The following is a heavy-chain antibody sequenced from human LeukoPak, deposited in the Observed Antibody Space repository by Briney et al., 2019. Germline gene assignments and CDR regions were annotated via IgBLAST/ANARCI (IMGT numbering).Heavy chain of an antibody. CDR3: VRESPYNTYDAFHI. J-gene: IGHJ3*02. D-gene: IGHD5-24*01. V-gene: IGHV3-48*01. CDR2: ISSRSDII. Sequence: TGGSLRLSCAAFGFTFSSYAMSWVRQAPGKGLEWVSYISSRSDIIYYADSVRGRFTISRDNAKNSLSLQMNSLRAEDTAVYYCVRESPYNTYDAFHIWGLGTMVTVSS. CDR1: GFTFSSYA.